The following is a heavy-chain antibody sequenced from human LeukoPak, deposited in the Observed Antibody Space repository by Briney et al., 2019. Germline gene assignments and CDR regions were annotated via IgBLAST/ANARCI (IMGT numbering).Heavy chain of an antibody. CDR3: ARSRYYYDSSGYYYKGIYYFDY. J-gene: IGHJ4*02. CDR1: GGSISSYY. Sequence: SEALSLTCTVSGGSISSYYWSWIRQPAGKGLEWIGRIYTSGSTNYNPSLKSRVTMSVGTSKNQFSLKLSSVTAADTAVYYCARSRYYYDSSGYYYKGIYYFDYWGQGTLVTVSS. CDR2: IYTSGST. D-gene: IGHD3-22*01. V-gene: IGHV4-4*07.